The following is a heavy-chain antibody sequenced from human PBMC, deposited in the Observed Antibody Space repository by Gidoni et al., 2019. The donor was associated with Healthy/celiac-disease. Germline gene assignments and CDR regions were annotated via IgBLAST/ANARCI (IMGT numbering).Heavy chain of an antibody. CDR3: AKDSYSGSYKDAFDI. D-gene: IGHD1-26*01. CDR2: ISGSGGST. V-gene: IGHV3-23*01. J-gene: IGHJ3*02. Sequence: EVQLLESGGGLVQPGGSLRLSCAASGFTFSSDAMSWVRQGPGKGLEWVSAISGSGGSTYYADSVKGRFTISRDNSKNTLYLQMNSLRAEDTAVYYCAKDSYSGSYKDAFDIWGQGTMVTVSS. CDR1: GFTFSSDA.